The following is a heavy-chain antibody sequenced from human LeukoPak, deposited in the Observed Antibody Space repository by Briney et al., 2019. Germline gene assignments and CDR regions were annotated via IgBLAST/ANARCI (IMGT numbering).Heavy chain of an antibody. Sequence: GGSLRLSCAVSGFTFDDYAMHWVRPTPGKGLEWVSGITWHSEITGYADSVKGRFTISRDNAQNSLYLQMNSLRAEDTAMYYCARGGQLKWGQGTLVTVSS. CDR3: ARGGQLK. D-gene: IGHD2-2*01. CDR1: GFTFDDYA. V-gene: IGHV3-9*01. J-gene: IGHJ4*02. CDR2: ITWHSEIT.